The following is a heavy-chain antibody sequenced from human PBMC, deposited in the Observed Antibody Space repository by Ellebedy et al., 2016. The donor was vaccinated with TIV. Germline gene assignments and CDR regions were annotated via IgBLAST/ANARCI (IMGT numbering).Heavy chain of an antibody. J-gene: IGHJ4*02. CDR2: IRSTGSDK. CDR3: SRGWSTPDS. D-gene: IGHD2-15*01. Sequence: ESLKISCVASGFTFSNYNMNWVRQSPGKGLEWVSSIRSTGSDKYYAESVQGRFTISRDNAQDTLFLQMNSLRAEDTAVYFCSRGWSTPDSWGQGTLVVVSS. CDR1: GFTFSNYN. V-gene: IGHV3-21*06.